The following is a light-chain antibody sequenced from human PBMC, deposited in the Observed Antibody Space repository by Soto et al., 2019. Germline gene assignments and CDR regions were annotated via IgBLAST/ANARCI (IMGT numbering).Light chain of an antibody. CDR1: SSNIGAGYD. V-gene: IGLV1-40*01. CDR3: QSYDSSLSGWV. Sequence: QAVVTQPPSVSGAPGQRVTISCTGGSSNIGAGYDVHWYHQLPGTAPKLLIYGNSNRPSGVPDRFSGSKSGTSASLAITGLQAEDEADYYCQSYDSSLSGWVFGGGTKLTVL. CDR2: GNS. J-gene: IGLJ2*01.